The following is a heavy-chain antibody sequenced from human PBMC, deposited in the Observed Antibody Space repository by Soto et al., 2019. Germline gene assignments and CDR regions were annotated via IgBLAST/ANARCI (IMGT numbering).Heavy chain of an antibody. V-gene: IGHV3-48*01. CDR1: GFTFSSYS. Sequence: GGSLRLSCAASGFTFSSYSMNWVRQAPGKGLEWVSYISSSSSTIYYADSVKGRFTISRENAKNSLYLQMNSLRAEETAVYYCARVSVGTFGGVIVRAPAFDYWGQGTLVTVSS. CDR2: ISSSSSTI. CDR3: ARVSVGTFGGVIVRAPAFDY. J-gene: IGHJ4*02. D-gene: IGHD3-16*02.